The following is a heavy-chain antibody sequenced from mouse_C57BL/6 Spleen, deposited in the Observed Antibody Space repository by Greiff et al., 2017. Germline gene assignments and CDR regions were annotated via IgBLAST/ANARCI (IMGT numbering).Heavy chain of an antibody. CDR3: ATVSVITTVVATRDYAMDY. Sequence: QVQLQQSGPELVKPGASVKISCKASGYAFSSSWMNWVKQRPGKGLEGIGRIYPGDGDTNYNGKFKGKATLTADKSSSTAYMQLSSLTSEDSAVYFCATVSVITTVVATRDYAMDYWGQGTSVTVSS. V-gene: IGHV1-82*01. CDR2: IYPGDGDT. D-gene: IGHD1-1*01. J-gene: IGHJ4*01. CDR1: GYAFSSSW.